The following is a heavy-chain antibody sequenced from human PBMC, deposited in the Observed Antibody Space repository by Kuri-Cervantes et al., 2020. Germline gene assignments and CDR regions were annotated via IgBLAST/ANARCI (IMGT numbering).Heavy chain of an antibody. CDR2: IYHSGST. Sequence: SETLSLTCAVSGGSISSSNWWSWVRQPPGKGLEWIGEIYHSGSTNYNPSLKSRVTISVDTSKNQFSLKLSSVTAADTAVYYCASEGRYYDSSGYLWGRGTLVTVSS. CDR3: ASEGRYYDSSGYL. J-gene: IGHJ2*01. D-gene: IGHD3-22*01. CDR1: GGSISSSNW. V-gene: IGHV4-4*02.